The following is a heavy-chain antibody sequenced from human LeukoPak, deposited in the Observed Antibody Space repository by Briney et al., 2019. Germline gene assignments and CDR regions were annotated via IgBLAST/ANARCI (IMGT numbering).Heavy chain of an antibody. CDR2: INHSGSA. D-gene: IGHD6-13*01. CDR1: GGSFSRYY. CDR3: ARAYSSSWYFNWFDP. Sequence: SETLSLTCAVYGGSFSRYYWNWIRQTPGKGLEWIGEINHSGSANYNPSLKSRVTMSEDTSKNQFSLKLSSVTAADTAVYYCARAYSSSWYFNWFDPWGQGTLVTVSS. V-gene: IGHV4-34*01. J-gene: IGHJ5*02.